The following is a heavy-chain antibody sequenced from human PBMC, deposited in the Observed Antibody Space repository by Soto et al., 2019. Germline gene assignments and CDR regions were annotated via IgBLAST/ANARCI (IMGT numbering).Heavy chain of an antibody. D-gene: IGHD1-1*01. Sequence: PSETLSLTCSVSGGSISSYYWSWIRQPPGKGLEWIGYIYYSGSTYYNPSLKSRVTISVDTSKNQFSLKLSSVTAADTAVYYCARHPGTAYYYSGMDVWGQGTTVTVSS. CDR3: ARHPGTAYYYSGMDV. V-gene: IGHV4-59*08. J-gene: IGHJ6*02. CDR1: GGSISSYY. CDR2: IYYSGST.